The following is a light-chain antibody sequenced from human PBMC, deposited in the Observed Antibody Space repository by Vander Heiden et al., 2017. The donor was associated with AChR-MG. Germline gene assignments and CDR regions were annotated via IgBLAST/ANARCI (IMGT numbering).Light chain of an antibody. CDR3: MQALQTPMYT. CDR2: LGS. Sequence: DIVMTQSPLSLPVTPGEPASISCRSSQSLLHSNGYNYLDWYLQKPGQSPQLLIYLGSNRASGVPDRFSGSGSGTDFTLKISRVEAEDVGVYYCMQALQTPMYTFGQRTKLEIK. CDR1: QSLLHSNGYNY. V-gene: IGKV2-28*01. J-gene: IGKJ2*01.